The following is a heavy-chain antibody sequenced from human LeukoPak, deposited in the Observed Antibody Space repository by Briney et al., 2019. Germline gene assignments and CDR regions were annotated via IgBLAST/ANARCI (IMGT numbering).Heavy chain of an antibody. J-gene: IGHJ5*02. CDR3: ARGRTTMITPSGFDP. CDR1: GGSISGYY. CDR2: IYYSGST. Sequence: PSETLSLTCTVSGGSISGYYWSWIRQPPGKGLEWIGYIYYSGSTNYNPSLKSRVTISVDTSKNQFSLKLSSVTAADTAVYYCARGRTTMITPSGFDPWGQGTLVTVSS. V-gene: IGHV4-59*01. D-gene: IGHD3-22*01.